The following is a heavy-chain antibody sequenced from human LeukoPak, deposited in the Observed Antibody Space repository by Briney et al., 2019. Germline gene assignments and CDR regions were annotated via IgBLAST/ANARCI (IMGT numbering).Heavy chain of an antibody. Sequence: GESLKISCKGSGYSFTSYWIGWVRQMPGKGLEWMGIIYPGDSDTRYSRSFQGQVTISADESISTAYLQWSSLKASDTAMYYCARRIGYCSGGSCYDNWFDPWGQGTLVTVSS. CDR1: GYSFTSYW. CDR2: IYPGDSDT. CDR3: ARRIGYCSGGSCYDNWFDP. J-gene: IGHJ5*02. V-gene: IGHV5-51*01. D-gene: IGHD2-15*01.